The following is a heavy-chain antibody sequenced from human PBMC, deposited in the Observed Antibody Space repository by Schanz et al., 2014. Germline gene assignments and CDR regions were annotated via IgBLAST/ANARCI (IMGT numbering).Heavy chain of an antibody. V-gene: IGHV3-21*01. D-gene: IGHD2-2*01. Sequence: EVQVVESGGGLVKPGGSLRLSCAASGFPFDTYIMKWVRQAPGKGLEWVSYISSNSDYLYYSESVKGRFTISRDNAKNSLYLQMNSLRAEDTAVDYCAGRCSSTRCYAHQVDYWGQGTLVTVSS. J-gene: IGHJ4*02. CDR3: AGRCSSTRCYAHQVDY. CDR1: GFPFDTYI. CDR2: ISSNSDYL.